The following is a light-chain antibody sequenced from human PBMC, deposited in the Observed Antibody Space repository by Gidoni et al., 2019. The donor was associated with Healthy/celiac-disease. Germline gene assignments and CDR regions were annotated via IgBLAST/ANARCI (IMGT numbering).Light chain of an antibody. J-gene: IGKJ2*01. CDR2: VAS. Sequence: DIVLTQSPGTLSLSPGERATLSCRASQSVSSSYLAWYQQKPGQAPRLLIYVASSRATGIPDRFSGSGSGTDFTLTISRLEPEDFAVYYCQQYGSSLYTFGQGTKLEIK. CDR3: QQYGSSLYT. V-gene: IGKV3-20*01. CDR1: QSVSSSY.